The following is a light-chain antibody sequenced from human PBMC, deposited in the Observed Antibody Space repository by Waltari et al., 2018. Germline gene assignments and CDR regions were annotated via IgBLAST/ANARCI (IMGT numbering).Light chain of an antibody. V-gene: IGLV2-23*02. J-gene: IGLJ2*01. CDR2: EVS. CDR3: CSYGGGTTFVV. CDR1: SRDVGDRKL. Sequence: QSALTQPASVSGSPGQSITISCTGTSRDVGDRKLVPWYQQHPGKVPKLRIYEVSERPSGVSSRFSGSRSGNTASLTISGLQAEDEADYYCCSYGGGTTFVVFGGGTKLTVL.